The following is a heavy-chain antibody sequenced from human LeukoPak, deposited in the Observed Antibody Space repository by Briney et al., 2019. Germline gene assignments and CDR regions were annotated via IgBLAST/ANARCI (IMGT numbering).Heavy chain of an antibody. V-gene: IGHV3-11*01. CDR2: ISSSGSTI. Sequence: PGGSLRLSCAASGFTFSDYYMSWIRQAPGKGLEWVSYISSSGSTIYYADSVKGRFTISRDNAKNSLYLQMNSLRAEDTAVYYCARDQDTMVRGVITGTESFDYWGQGTLVTVSS. J-gene: IGHJ4*02. CDR3: ARDQDTMVRGVITGTESFDY. CDR1: GFTFSDYY. D-gene: IGHD3-10*01.